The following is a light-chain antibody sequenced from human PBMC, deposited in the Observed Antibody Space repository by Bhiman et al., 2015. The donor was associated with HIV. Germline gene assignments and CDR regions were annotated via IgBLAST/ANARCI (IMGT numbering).Light chain of an antibody. CDR3: SSFTTSSTVV. CDR1: SSDVGGYNY. J-gene: IGLJ2*01. V-gene: IGLV2-8*01. Sequence: QSALTQPPSASGSPGQSVTISCTGTSSDVGGYNYVSWYQQYPGKAPKLMIYEVSKRPSGVPDRFSGSKSGNTASLTISGLQAEDEADYYCSSFTTSSTVVFGGGTKVTVL. CDR2: EVS.